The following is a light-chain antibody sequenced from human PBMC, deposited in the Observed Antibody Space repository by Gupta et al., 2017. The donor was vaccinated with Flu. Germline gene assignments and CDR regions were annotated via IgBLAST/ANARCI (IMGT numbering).Light chain of an antibody. Sequence: SYELTQAPSVSVSPGQTASSTCSGDKLGDKYVCWYQQKPGQSPVLVIYHDAKRTAGMPGRFSGSNSRNTATLTISGPQEVEEADYYCQVWASSNFWVFGGGTKLTVL. J-gene: IGLJ3*02. CDR1: KLGDKY. CDR2: HDA. V-gene: IGLV3-1*01. CDR3: QVWASSNFWV.